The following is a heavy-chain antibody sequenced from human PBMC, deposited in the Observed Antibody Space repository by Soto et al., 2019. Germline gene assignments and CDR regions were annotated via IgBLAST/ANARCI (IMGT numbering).Heavy chain of an antibody. J-gene: IGHJ3*02. D-gene: IGHD2-15*01. CDR3: ARGNYGGNPENDAFDI. CDR2: ISSNGGST. Sequence: PVGSLRLSCAASGFTFSSYAMHWVRQAPGKGLEYLSSISSNGGSTYYANSVKDRFIISRDNSKKTLYLQMGSLRAEDKAVYYCARGNYGGNPENDAFDIWGQGTVVTVSS. V-gene: IGHV3-64*01. CDR1: GFTFSSYA.